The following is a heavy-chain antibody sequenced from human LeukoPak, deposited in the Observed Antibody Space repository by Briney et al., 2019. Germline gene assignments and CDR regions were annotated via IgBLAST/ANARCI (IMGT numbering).Heavy chain of an antibody. Sequence: KPSETLSLTYSVSGDSVSSSPYYWGWIRQPPGKGLEWIGNTFSTSTLYNASLRSRVTILVDTSKNQFSLKLTSATAADTAIYYCARYKFHNYFDPWGQGTLVVVSS. V-gene: IGHV4-61*01. CDR3: ARYKFHNYFDP. CDR1: GDSVSSSPYY. CDR2: TFSTST. D-gene: IGHD5-24*01. J-gene: IGHJ5*02.